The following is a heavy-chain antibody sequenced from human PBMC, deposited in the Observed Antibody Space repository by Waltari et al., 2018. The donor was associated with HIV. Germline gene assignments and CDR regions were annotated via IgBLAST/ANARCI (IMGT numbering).Heavy chain of an antibody. CDR3: AREGIVAAPFDF. CDR2: ISRDGSSK. D-gene: IGHD2-15*01. V-gene: IGHV3-30*01. J-gene: IGHJ4*02. Sequence: QVQLVESGGGLVQPGGSLRLPCSASGFLFRGFAIHWVRQAPGKGLEWVAVISRDGSSKYYADSVQGRFTISRDNSKNSLHLHMNSLRPKDTAVYYCAREGIVAAPFDFWGLGTLVTVSS. CDR1: GFLFRGFA.